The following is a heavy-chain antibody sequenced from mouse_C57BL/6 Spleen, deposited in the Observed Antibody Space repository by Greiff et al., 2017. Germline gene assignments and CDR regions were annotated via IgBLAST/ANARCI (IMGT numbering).Heavy chain of an antibody. D-gene: IGHD4-1*01. J-gene: IGHJ1*03. V-gene: IGHV1-55*01. CDR3: ARDWLGPHWYFEV. CDR1: GYTFTSYW. Sequence: QVQLQQPGAELVKPGASVKMSSKASGYTFTSYWITWVKQRPGQGLEWIGDIYPGSGSTNYNEKFKSKATLTVDTSSSTAYMQLSSLPSEDSAVYYCARDWLGPHWYFEVWGTGTTVTVAS. CDR2: IYPGSGST.